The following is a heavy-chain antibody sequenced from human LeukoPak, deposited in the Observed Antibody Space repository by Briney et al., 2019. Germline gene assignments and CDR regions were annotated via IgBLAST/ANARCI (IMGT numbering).Heavy chain of an antibody. CDR3: QGSSSGWSVFGYAFDI. CDR2: IYYSGST. CDR1: GGSISSGDYY. V-gene: IGHV4-30-4*08. J-gene: IGHJ3*02. Sequence: SETLSLXCTVSGGSISSGDYYWIWIRQPPGKGLEWIGYIYYSGSTYYNPSLKSRVTISVDTSKNQFSLKLSSVTAADTAVYYCQGSSSGWSVFGYAFDIWGQGTMVTVSS. D-gene: IGHD6-19*01.